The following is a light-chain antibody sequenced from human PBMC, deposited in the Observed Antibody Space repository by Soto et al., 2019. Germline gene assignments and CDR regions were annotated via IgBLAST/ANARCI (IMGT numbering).Light chain of an antibody. CDR2: HAS. CDR1: QSVNIF. Sequence: EIVWTQSPGTLSLSPGERATLSCRASQSVNIFLAWFQQKPGQAPRLLIFHASNRATGVPDRFSGSGSGTDFTLTITRLEPEDSAVYYCHHYVGSPWAFGQGTRVEIK. J-gene: IGKJ1*01. CDR3: HHYVGSPWA. V-gene: IGKV3-20*01.